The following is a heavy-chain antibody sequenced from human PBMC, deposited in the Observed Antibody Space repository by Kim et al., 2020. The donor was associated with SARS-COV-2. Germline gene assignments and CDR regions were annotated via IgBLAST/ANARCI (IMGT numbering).Heavy chain of an antibody. D-gene: IGHD3-10*01. Sequence: SETLSLTCTVSGGSISSYYWSWIRQPPGKGLEWIGYIYYSGSTNYNPSLKSRVTISVDTSKNQFSLKLSSVTAADTAVYYCARLRPSGLEFDPWGQGTLVTVSS. CDR2: IYYSGST. CDR3: ARLRPSGLEFDP. V-gene: IGHV4-59*08. J-gene: IGHJ5*02. CDR1: GGSISSYY.